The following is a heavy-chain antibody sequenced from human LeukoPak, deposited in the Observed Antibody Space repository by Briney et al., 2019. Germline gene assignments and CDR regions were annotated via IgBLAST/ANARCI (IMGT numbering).Heavy chain of an antibody. CDR2: FDPEDGET. J-gene: IGHJ4*02. Sequence: ASVNVSCKVSGYTLTELSMHWVRQAPGKGLEWMGGFDPEDGETIYAQKFQGRVAMTEDTSTETAYMELSSLRSEDTAVYYCAPSTIVGATLGFYWGQGTLVTVSS. CDR1: GYTLTELS. V-gene: IGHV1-24*01. CDR3: APSTIVGATLGFY. D-gene: IGHD1-26*01.